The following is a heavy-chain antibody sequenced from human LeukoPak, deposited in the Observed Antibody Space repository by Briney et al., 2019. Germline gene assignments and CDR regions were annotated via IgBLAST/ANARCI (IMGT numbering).Heavy chain of an antibody. D-gene: IGHD3-22*01. Sequence: SETLSLTCAVSGGSISSGGYSWNWIRQSPGKGLEWIGYIYQSGSTYYNPSLKNRVTISLDRSKNQFSLKLTSVTAADTAVYYCARGSNYYYDSSGYYYGQGFFFDYWGQGTLDTVSS. J-gene: IGHJ4*02. CDR2: IYQSGST. CDR3: ARGSNYYYDSSGYYYGQGFFFDY. V-gene: IGHV4-30-2*06. CDR1: GGSISSGGYS.